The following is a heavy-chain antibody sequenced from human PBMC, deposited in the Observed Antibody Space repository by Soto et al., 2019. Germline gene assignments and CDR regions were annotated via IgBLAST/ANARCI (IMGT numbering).Heavy chain of an antibody. CDR3: ARGLAAAGTFDY. D-gene: IGHD6-13*01. J-gene: IGHJ4*02. Sequence: GGSLRLSCAASGFTFSSYDMHWVRQATGKGLEWVSAIGTAGDTYYPGSVKGRFTISRENAKNSLYLQMNSLRAGDTAVYYCARGLAAAGTFDYWGQGTLVTVSS. CDR2: IGTAGDT. V-gene: IGHV3-13*01. CDR1: GFTFSSYD.